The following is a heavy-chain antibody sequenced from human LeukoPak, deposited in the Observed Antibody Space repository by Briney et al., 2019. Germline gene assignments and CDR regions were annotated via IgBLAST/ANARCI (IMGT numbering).Heavy chain of an antibody. J-gene: IGHJ5*02. CDR1: GHSISSYY. Sequence: SETLSLTCTVSGHSISSYYWSWIRQPPGKGLEWIGNIYPTGSTYYNPSLKSRVTISVDTSKNQFSLKVSSVSAADTAVYYCARAYSSSWYWNWFDPWGQGTLVTVSS. D-gene: IGHD6-13*01. CDR3: ARAYSSSWYWNWFDP. V-gene: IGHV4-38-2*02. CDR2: IYPTGST.